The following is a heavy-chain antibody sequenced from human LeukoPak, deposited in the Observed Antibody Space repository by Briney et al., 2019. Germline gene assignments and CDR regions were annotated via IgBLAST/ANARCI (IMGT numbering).Heavy chain of an antibody. J-gene: IGHJ6*03. CDR3: ARGPIIDIVVIPAAADYYHMDV. CDR2: ISAYNGNT. V-gene: IGHV1-18*01. Sequence: ASVKVPCKASGYTFTSYGISWVRQAPGQGLEWMGWISAYNGNTNYAQKLQGRVTMTTDSSTSTAYMEPRSLRSDDTAVYYCARGPIIDIVVIPAAADYYHMDVWGKGTTVTVSS. CDR1: GYTFTSYG. D-gene: IGHD2-2*01.